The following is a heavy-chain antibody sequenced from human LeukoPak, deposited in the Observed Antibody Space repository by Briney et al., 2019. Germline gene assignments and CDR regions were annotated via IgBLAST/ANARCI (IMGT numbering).Heavy chain of an antibody. CDR3: ARGRYSYGGALFY. Sequence: ASVKVSCKASGYTFTSYDINWVRQATGQGLEWMGWMNPNSGNTGYAQKFQGRVAITRNTSISTAYMELSSLRSEDTAVYYCARGRYSYGGALFYWGQGTLVTVSS. CDR2: MNPNSGNT. V-gene: IGHV1-8*03. D-gene: IGHD5-18*01. J-gene: IGHJ4*02. CDR1: GYTFTSYD.